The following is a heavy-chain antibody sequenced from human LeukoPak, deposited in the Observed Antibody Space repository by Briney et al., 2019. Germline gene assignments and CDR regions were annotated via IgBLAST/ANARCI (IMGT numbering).Heavy chain of an antibody. Sequence: ASVKVSCKASGYTFTGYYMHWVRQAPGQGLEWMGWINPNSGGTNYAQKLQGRVTMTRDTSISTAYMELSRLRSDDTAVYYCARARSSRALDGYWGQGTLVTVSS. CDR1: GYTFTGYY. J-gene: IGHJ4*02. CDR3: ARARSSRALDGY. CDR2: INPNSGGT. D-gene: IGHD6-6*01. V-gene: IGHV1-2*02.